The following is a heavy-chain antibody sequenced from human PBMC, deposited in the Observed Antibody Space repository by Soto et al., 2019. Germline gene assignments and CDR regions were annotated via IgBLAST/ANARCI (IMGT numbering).Heavy chain of an antibody. D-gene: IGHD3-3*01. V-gene: IGHV3-30*18. Sequence: QVQLVESGGGVVQPGRSLRLSCAASGFTFSSYGMHWVRQAPGKGLEWVAVISYDGSNKYYADSVKGRFTISRDNSKNTLYLQMNSLRAEDTAVYYCAKDSWYYDFWSGYYVYYYYGMDVWGQGTTVTVSS. CDR1: GFTFSSYG. CDR2: ISYDGSNK. J-gene: IGHJ6*02. CDR3: AKDSWYYDFWSGYYVYYYYGMDV.